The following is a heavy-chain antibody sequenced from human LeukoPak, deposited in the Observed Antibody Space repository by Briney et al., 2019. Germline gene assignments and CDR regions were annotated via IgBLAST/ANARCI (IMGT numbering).Heavy chain of an antibody. CDR1: GYSLTSYW. Sequence: GESLKISCKGSGYSLTSYWIGWVRRMPGKGLEWMGIIYPGDSDTRYSPSFQGQVTISADKSISTAYLQWSSLKASDTAMYYCARLYYYDSSGYSHYFDYWGQGTLVTVSS. V-gene: IGHV5-51*01. D-gene: IGHD3-22*01. CDR3: ARLYYYDSSGYSHYFDY. CDR2: IYPGDSDT. J-gene: IGHJ4*02.